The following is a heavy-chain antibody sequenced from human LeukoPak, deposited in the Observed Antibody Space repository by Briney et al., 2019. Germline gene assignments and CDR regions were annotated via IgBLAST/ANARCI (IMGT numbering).Heavy chain of an antibody. CDR2: INHSGST. CDR1: GGSFSGYY. CDR3: ARQSSGWPPDAFDI. D-gene: IGHD6-19*01. J-gene: IGHJ3*02. Sequence: SETLSLTCAVYGGSFSGYYWSWIRQPPGKGLEWIGEINHSGSTNYNPSLKSRVTISVDTSKNQFSLKLSSVTAADTAVYYYARQSSGWPPDAFDIWGQGTMVTVSS. V-gene: IGHV4-34*01.